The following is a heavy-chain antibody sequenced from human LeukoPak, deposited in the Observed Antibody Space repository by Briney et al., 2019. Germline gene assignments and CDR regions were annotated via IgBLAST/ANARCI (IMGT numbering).Heavy chain of an antibody. CDR2: IYYSGST. D-gene: IGHD3-9*01. CDR1: GGSISSGDYY. J-gene: IGHJ5*02. V-gene: IGHV4-30-4*01. Sequence: SQTLSLTCTVSGGSISSGDYYWSWIRQPPGKGLEWIGYIYYSGSTYYNPSLKSRVTISVDTSKNQFSLKLSSVTAADTAVYYCARTTRLRYFDWFSSSRWFDPWGQGTLVTVSS. CDR3: ARTTRLRYFDWFSSSRWFDP.